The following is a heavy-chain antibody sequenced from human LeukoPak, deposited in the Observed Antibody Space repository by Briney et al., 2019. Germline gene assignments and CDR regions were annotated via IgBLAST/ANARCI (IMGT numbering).Heavy chain of an antibody. J-gene: IGHJ4*02. CDR1: GFTFSSYS. Sequence: GGSLRLSCAASGFTFSSYSMNWVPHAPGKGLEWVSNISGSGGSTYYADSVKGRFTISRDNSKNTLCQQMNSLRAEDTAVYYCTKDRSWSYYEVSGFDYWGQGTLVAVSS. V-gene: IGHV3-23*01. CDR3: TKDRSWSYYEVSGFDY. CDR2: ISGSGGST. D-gene: IGHD3-22*01.